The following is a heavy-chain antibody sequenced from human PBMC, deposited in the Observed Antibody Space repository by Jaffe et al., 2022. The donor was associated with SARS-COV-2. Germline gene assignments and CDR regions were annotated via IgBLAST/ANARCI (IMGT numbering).Heavy chain of an antibody. J-gene: IGHJ6*03. V-gene: IGHV1-69*01. Sequence: QVQLVQSGTEVRKPGSSVKVSCQASGGTFSDFAVSWVRQAPGHGLEWVGGIVPLLGTTNYARRLQGRVTITADESSGSAYMELSSLTSEDTALYFCARGGRYSVGPLPAHHYYFMDVWGKGTAVFVSS. D-gene: IGHD3-9*01. CDR3: ARGGRYSVGPLPAHHYYFMDV. CDR1: GGTFSDFA. CDR2: IVPLLGTT.